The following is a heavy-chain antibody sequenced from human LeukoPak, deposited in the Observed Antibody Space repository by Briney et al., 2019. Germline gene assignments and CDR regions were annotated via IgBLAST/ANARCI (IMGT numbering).Heavy chain of an antibody. Sequence: ATVKVSCKASGGSFSTYAISWVRQAPGQGLEWMGGIIPLFGTHSYAQKFHGRVTITADESTNTAYMEVSSLRSEDTALYYCARYKVPPHQDSSMVPGVYYYYGMDVWGLGTTVTVSS. CDR3: ARYKVPPHQDSSMVPGVYYYYGMDV. D-gene: IGHD3-10*01. J-gene: IGHJ6*02. V-gene: IGHV1-69*13. CDR1: GGSFSTYA. CDR2: IIPLFGTH.